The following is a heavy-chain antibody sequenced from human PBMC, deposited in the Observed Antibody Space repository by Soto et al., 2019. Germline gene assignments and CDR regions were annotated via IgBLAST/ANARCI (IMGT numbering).Heavy chain of an antibody. CDR1: GGSISSGGYY. CDR3: ARLEGLATISYYFDF. CDR2: IYYRGNA. D-gene: IGHD3-9*01. Sequence: NPSETLSLTCTVSGGSISSGGYYWSWIRQPPGKGLEWIGSIYYRGNAYYNPSLQTRVTISLDKSKSQFSLKLNSVTAADSAVYFCARLEGLATISYYFDFWGPGALVTVSS. J-gene: IGHJ4*02. V-gene: IGHV4-39*01.